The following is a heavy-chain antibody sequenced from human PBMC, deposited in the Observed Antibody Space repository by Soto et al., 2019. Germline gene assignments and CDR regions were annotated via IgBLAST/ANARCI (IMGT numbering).Heavy chain of an antibody. CDR3: ARVDWTGASCYSWPFNDGVDV. Sequence: QVQLVESGGGVVQPGGSLRLSCTTSGFTFNTYGMHWVRQAPGKGLEWVAIIRHDGSNKYYADSAKGRFTISRDNSKNTLYLQGYSVGAEDTALYYCARVDWTGASCYSWPFNDGVDVWGQGTTVTVSS. V-gene: IGHV3-33*08. CDR2: IRHDGSNK. CDR1: GFTFNTYG. D-gene: IGHD2-15*01. J-gene: IGHJ6*02.